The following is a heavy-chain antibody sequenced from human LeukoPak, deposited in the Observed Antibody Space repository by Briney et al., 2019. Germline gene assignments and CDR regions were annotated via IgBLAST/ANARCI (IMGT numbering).Heavy chain of an antibody. CDR1: GFTFSSYT. CDR3: ASFTDNYFDY. Sequence: GGSLRLSCAASGFTFSSYTMSWVRQAPGKGLEWVSGVSGSGGSTHYADSVKGRFTISRDNSKNTLYLQMNSLRAEDTAVYYCASFTDNYFDYWGQGTLVTVSS. CDR2: VSGSGGST. V-gene: IGHV3-23*01. J-gene: IGHJ4*02.